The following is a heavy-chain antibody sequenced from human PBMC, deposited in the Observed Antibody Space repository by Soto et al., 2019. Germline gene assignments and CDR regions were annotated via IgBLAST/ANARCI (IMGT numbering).Heavy chain of an antibody. Sequence: ASVKGSCKASGDAFTSYDINWVRQATGQGLEWMGWMNPNSGKTGYAQKFQGRVTMTRNTSISTAYMELSSLRSEDTAVYYCARGGRFTTMIVVVIGGAFDIWRQGTMVTVSS. CDR2: MNPNSGKT. CDR1: GDAFTSYD. CDR3: ARGGRFTTMIVVVIGGAFDI. V-gene: IGHV1-8*01. D-gene: IGHD3-22*01. J-gene: IGHJ3*02.